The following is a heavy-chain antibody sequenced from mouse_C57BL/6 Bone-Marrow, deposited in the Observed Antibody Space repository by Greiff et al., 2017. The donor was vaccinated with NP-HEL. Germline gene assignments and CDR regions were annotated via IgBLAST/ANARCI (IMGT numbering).Heavy chain of an antibody. Sequence: VQLQQSVAELVRPGASVKLSCTASGFHIKNTYMHWVKQRPEQGLEWIGRIDPANGNTKYAPKFQGKATITADTSSNTAYLQLSSLTSEDTAIYYCARKGSSGYGYYAMDYWGQGTSVTVSS. CDR3: ARKGSSGYGYYAMDY. V-gene: IGHV14-3*01. D-gene: IGHD3-2*02. CDR1: GFHIKNTY. CDR2: IDPANGNT. J-gene: IGHJ4*01.